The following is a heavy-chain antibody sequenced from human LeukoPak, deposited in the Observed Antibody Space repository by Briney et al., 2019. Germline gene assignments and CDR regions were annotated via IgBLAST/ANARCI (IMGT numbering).Heavy chain of an antibody. V-gene: IGHV4-59*01. CDR2: IYYSGST. Sequence: PSETLSLTCTVSGGSISSYYWSWIRQPPGKGLEWIGYIYYSGSTNYNPSLKSRVTISVDTSKNQFSLKLTSVTAADTAIYYCAREDPQTTVPEGLDVWGQGTTVTVSS. CDR3: AREDPQTTVPEGLDV. D-gene: IGHD4-17*01. CDR1: GGSISSYY. J-gene: IGHJ6*02.